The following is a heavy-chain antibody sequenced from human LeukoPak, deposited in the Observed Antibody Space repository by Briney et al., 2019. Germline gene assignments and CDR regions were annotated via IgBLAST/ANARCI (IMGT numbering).Heavy chain of an antibody. V-gene: IGHV4-59*01. CDR2: IYYSGST. CDR3: ARAPPPTIVVVPAAIKGGVAFDI. D-gene: IGHD2-2*02. CDR1: GGSISSYY. Sequence: SETLSLTCTVSGGSISSYYWSWIRQPPGKGLEWIGYIYYSGSTNYNPSLKSRVTISVDTSKNQFSLKLSSVTAADTAVYYCARAPPPTIVVVPAAIKGGVAFDIWGQGTMVTVSS. J-gene: IGHJ3*02.